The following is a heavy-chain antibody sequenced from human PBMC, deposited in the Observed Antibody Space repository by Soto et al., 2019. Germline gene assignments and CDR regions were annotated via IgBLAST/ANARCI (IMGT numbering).Heavy chain of an antibody. CDR1: GGSISSGGYS. V-gene: IGHV4-30-2*01. CDR2: SYHSGST. CDR3: ARLTGEWAHFDY. D-gene: IGHD7-27*01. Sequence: QLQLQESGSGLVKPSQTLSLTCAVSGGSISSGGYSWSLIRQPPGKGLEWIGYSYHSGSTYYNPSLKSRVTISVDRSKNQFSLKLSSVTAADTAVYYCARLTGEWAHFDYWGQGTLVTVSS. J-gene: IGHJ4*02.